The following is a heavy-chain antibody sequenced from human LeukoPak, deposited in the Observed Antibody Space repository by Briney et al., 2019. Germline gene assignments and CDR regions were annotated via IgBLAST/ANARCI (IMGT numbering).Heavy chain of an antibody. V-gene: IGHV1-69*05. Sequence: GSSVKVSCKASGGTFISYAISWVRQAPGQRLEWMGWIIPIFGTANYAQTFQGRVTITTDETTSTDHMELSSLRSEDTAVYYISRVCLVGATVDAVVILGQGTKVTVSS. CDR1: GGTFISYA. D-gene: IGHD1-26*01. J-gene: IGHJ3*02. CDR3: SRVCLVGATVDAVVI. CDR2: IIPIFGTA.